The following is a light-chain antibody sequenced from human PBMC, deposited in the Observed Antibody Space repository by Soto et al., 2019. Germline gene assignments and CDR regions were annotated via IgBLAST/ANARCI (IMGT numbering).Light chain of an antibody. CDR2: GAS. CDR1: QSVSSSY. J-gene: IGKJ5*01. CDR3: QQYGRSRS. Sequence: EIVMTQSPATLSLSPGERATLSCRASQSVSSSYLAWYQQKPGQAPRLLIYGASNRATGIPDRFSGSGSGTDFTLTISRLEPEDFAVYYCQQYGRSRSFGQGTRLEIK. V-gene: IGKV3-20*01.